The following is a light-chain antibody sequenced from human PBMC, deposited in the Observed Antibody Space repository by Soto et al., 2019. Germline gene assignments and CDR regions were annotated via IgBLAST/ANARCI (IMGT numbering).Light chain of an antibody. CDR2: DDN. Sequence: SYELTQPPSVSVAPGQTARIPCEGDSIGSKSVHWYRQKPGQAPVLVVYDDNDRPSGIPERFSGSNSGNTATLTISRVEAGDEADYYCQVWRTTSDAMFGGGPKLTVL. CDR1: SIGSKS. V-gene: IGLV3-21*02. CDR3: QVWRTTSDAM. J-gene: IGLJ3*02.